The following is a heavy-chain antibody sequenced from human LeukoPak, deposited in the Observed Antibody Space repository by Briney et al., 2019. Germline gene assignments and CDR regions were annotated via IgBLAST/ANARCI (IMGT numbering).Heavy chain of an antibody. Sequence: SETLSLTCTVSGGSISSYYWSWIRQPPGKGLEWIGYIYYSGSTNYNPSLKSRVTISVDTSKNQFPLKLSSVTAADTAVYYCARAHMVRGVHDAFDIWGQGTMVTVSS. CDR2: IYYSGST. J-gene: IGHJ3*02. D-gene: IGHD3-10*01. CDR1: GGSISSYY. CDR3: ARAHMVRGVHDAFDI. V-gene: IGHV4-59*01.